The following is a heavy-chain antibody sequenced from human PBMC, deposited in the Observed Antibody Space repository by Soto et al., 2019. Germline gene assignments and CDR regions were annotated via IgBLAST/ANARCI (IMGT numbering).Heavy chain of an antibody. CDR2: IERDDDDK. CDR1: GFSLTIPGMC. V-gene: IGHV2-70*13. J-gene: IGHJ6*02. D-gene: IGHD1-20*01. CDR3: ARCIRGPRRFNGRGV. Sequence: SGPTLVNPTETLTLTCTFSGFSLTIPGMCVSWIRQPPGKALEWLALIERDDDDKYYSTSLKTRLTISKDTRKNQVVLTIANMGPADTGTYYCARCIRGPRRFNGRGVWGQGPTVTVSS.